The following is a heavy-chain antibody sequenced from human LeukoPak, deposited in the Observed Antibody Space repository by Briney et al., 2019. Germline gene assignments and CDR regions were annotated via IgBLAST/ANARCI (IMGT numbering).Heavy chain of an antibody. Sequence: PGGSLRLSCAASGFTFSDYYMSWIRQAPGKGLEWVSYISSSSSYTNYADSVKGRFTISRDNAKKSLFLQMSRLRAEDTAVYYCARGLIVAGRTQLPPDFWGQGTLVTVSS. CDR1: GFTFSDYY. D-gene: IGHD1-1*01. J-gene: IGHJ4*02. CDR2: ISSSSSYT. CDR3: ARGLIVAGRTQLPPDF. V-gene: IGHV3-11*06.